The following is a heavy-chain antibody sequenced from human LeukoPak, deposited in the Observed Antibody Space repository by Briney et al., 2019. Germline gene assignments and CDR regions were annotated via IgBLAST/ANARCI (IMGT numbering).Heavy chain of an antibody. CDR1: GFTFSGSA. D-gene: IGHD5-12*01. CDR2: IRSKANSYAT. J-gene: IGHJ6*02. Sequence: GGSLRLSCAASGFTFSGSAMHWVRQASGKGLEWVGRIRSKANSYATAYAASVKGRFTISRDDSKNTAYLQMNSLKTEDTAVYYCTGILRRPSYYYGMDVWGQGTLVTVSS. CDR3: TGILRRPSYYYGMDV. V-gene: IGHV3-73*01.